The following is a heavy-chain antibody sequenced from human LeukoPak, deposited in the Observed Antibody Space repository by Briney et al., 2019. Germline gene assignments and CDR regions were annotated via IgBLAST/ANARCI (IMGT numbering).Heavy chain of an antibody. CDR1: GYSFTSFW. Sequence: GESLKISCQVSGYSFTSFWIGWVRQMPGKGLEWMGIIYPGDSDTRYSPSFQGQVAISADKSIRSAYLQWRSLKAWDTAMYYCARLKSGNSGFDYWGQGSLVTVSS. D-gene: IGHD4-23*01. CDR2: IYPGDSDT. V-gene: IGHV5-51*01. J-gene: IGHJ4*02. CDR3: ARLKSGNSGFDY.